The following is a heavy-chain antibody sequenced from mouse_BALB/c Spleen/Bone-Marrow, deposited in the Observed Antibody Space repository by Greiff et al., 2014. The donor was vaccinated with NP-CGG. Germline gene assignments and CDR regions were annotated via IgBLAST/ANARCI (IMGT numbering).Heavy chain of an antibody. Sequence: VQLQQSGPGLVAPSRSLSITCTVSGFSLTSYGVHWVRQPPGKGLEWLGVIWAGGSTNYNSALMSRLSISKDNSKSQVFLKMNSLQIDDTAMYYCARSGLRRPAMDYWGQGTSVTVSS. CDR2: IWAGGST. D-gene: IGHD2-4*01. CDR3: ARSGLRRPAMDY. J-gene: IGHJ4*01. V-gene: IGHV2-9*02. CDR1: GFSLTSYG.